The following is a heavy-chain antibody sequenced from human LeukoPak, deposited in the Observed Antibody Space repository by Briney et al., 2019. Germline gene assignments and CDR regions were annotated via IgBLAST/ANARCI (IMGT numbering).Heavy chain of an antibody. Sequence: GASVKVSCKASGYTFTSYYVHWARQAPGQGLEWMGIINPSGGSTSYAQKFQGRVTMTRDTSTSTVYMELSSLRSEDTAVYYCAREAAMEAFDIWGQGTMVTVSS. D-gene: IGHD5-18*01. CDR2: INPSGGST. J-gene: IGHJ3*02. V-gene: IGHV1-46*01. CDR3: AREAAMEAFDI. CDR1: GYTFTSYY.